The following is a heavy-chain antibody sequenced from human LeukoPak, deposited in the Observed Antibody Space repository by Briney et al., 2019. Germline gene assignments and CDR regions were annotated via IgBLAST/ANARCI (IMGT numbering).Heavy chain of an antibody. D-gene: IGHD6-13*01. J-gene: IGHJ4*02. CDR2: ISGRGDNT. Sequence: SGGSLRLSCAASGFTFSNYAMSWVRQAPGKGLEWVSGISGRGDNTYYADSVKGRYTISRDNSKNTLCLQMNSLRAEDTAVYYCARWPRPPGSSWSSFDYWGQGTLVTVPP. V-gene: IGHV3-23*01. CDR1: GFTFSNYA. CDR3: ARWPRPPGSSWSSFDY.